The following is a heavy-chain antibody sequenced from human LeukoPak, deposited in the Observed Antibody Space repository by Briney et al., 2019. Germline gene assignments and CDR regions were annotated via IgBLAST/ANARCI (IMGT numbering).Heavy chain of an antibody. Sequence: KSSETLSLTCTVSGDSINSSNYYWGWIRQPPGKGLEWIGNIYYGGSTYYKPSLKSRVTISVGTSKNQFSLTLSSVTAADTAVYYCAGLYASGSYYGYWGQGALVTVSS. CDR2: IYYGGST. CDR1: GDSINSSNYY. V-gene: IGHV4-39*01. J-gene: IGHJ4*02. D-gene: IGHD3-10*01. CDR3: AGLYASGSYYGY.